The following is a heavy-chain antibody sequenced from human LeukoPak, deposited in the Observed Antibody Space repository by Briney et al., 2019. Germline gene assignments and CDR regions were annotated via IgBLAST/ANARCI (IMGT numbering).Heavy chain of an antibody. CDR1: GYTFTNYW. D-gene: IGHD3-22*01. J-gene: IGHJ5*02. Sequence: GESLKISCKASGYTFTNYWIGWVRQMPGKGLEWMGIINPAGSETRYSPPFKGQVSISADKSITTAYLQWSRLKASDTGMYYCASLTTYYDTSGKPNNWFDLWGQGTLVTVSS. CDR3: ASLTTYYDTSGKPNNWFDL. CDR2: INPAGSET. V-gene: IGHV5-51*01.